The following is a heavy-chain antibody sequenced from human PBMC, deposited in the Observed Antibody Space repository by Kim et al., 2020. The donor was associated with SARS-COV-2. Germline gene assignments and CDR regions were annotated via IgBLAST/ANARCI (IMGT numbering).Heavy chain of an antibody. D-gene: IGHD6-13*01. V-gene: IGHV3-21*06. CDR1: GFNFKAFA. CDR2: ISASSSYI. CDR3: ASGSSSVYLARPRPTWF. Sequence: GGSLRLSCVGSGFNFKAFAMTWLRQAPGSGLEWVSSISASSSYIEYADSVQGRFSVSRDNANSSLYLLMNSLTVEDTAMYFCASGSSSVYLARPRPTWF. J-gene: IGHJ5*01.